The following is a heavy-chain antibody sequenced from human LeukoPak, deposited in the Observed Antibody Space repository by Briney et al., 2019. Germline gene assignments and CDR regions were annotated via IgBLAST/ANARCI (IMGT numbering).Heavy chain of an antibody. V-gene: IGHV1-69*13. CDR1: GGTFSSYA. CDR3: AREIYYYDSSGLIHYFDY. D-gene: IGHD3-22*01. J-gene: IGHJ4*02. Sequence: SVKVSCKASGGTFSSYAISWVRQAPGQGLEWMGGIIPIFGTANYAQKFQGRVTITADESTSTAYMELSSLRSEDTAVYYCAREIYYYDSSGLIHYFDYWGQGTLVTVSS. CDR2: IIPIFGTA.